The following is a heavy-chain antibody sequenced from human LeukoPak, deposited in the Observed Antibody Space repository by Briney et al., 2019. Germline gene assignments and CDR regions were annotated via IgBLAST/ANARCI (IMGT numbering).Heavy chain of an antibody. D-gene: IGHD3-10*01. Sequence: PGGSLRLSCAASGFTFDDYAMHWVRQAPGKGLEWVSGISWNSGSIGYADSVKGRFTISRDNAKNSLYLQMNSLRAEDTALYYCAKDIAPITMVRGGGIDYWGQGTLVTVSS. CDR1: GFTFDDYA. CDR3: AKDIAPITMVRGGGIDY. J-gene: IGHJ4*02. V-gene: IGHV3-9*01. CDR2: ISWNSGSI.